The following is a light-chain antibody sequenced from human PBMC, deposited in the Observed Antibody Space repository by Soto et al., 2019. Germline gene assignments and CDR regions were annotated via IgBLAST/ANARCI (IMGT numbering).Light chain of an antibody. CDR1: QGISSY. J-gene: IGKJ4*01. V-gene: IGKV1-9*01. CDR2: AAS. CDR3: QQLNSYPL. Sequence: DIQLTHSPSFLSAPVGDRVTITCRASQGISSYLAWYQQKPGKAPELLIYAASTLQTGVPSRFSGSGSGTEFTITISSLQPEDSATYYCQQLNSYPLFGGGTKVDIX.